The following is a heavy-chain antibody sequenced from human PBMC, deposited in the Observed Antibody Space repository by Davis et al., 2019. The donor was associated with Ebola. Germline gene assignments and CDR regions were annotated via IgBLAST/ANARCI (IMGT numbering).Heavy chain of an antibody. CDR2: IKRTADGGTT. D-gene: IGHD5-18*01. V-gene: IGHV3-15*07. CDR3: TTVGGYIYGQRDY. J-gene: IGHJ4*02. CDR1: GFAFSNAW. Sequence: GESLKISCAVSGFAFSNAWMNWVRQAPGKGLEWVGRIKRTADGGTTDHAAPVKGRFTISREDSKNTLYLQMNSLKTEDAAVYYCTTVGGYIYGQRDYWGQGALVTVSS.